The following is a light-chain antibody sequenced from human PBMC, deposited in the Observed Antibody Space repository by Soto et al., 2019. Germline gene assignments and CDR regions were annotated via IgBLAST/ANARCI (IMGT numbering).Light chain of an antibody. V-gene: IGKV3-15*01. J-gene: IGKJ2*01. CDR3: QQYNNWPPEYT. CDR1: QSVRRN. CDR2: GAS. Sequence: EIVMTQSPATLSVSPGERATLSCRASQSVRRNLAWYQQKPGQAPRLLIYGASTRATGIPARFSGSGSGTEFTLTISSLQSEDFAVYYCQQYNNWPPEYTFGQWTKLEIK.